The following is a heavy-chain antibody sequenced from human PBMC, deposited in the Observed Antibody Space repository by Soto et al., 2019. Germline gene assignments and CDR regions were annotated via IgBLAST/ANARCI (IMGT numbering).Heavy chain of an antibody. D-gene: IGHD3-10*01. V-gene: IGHV1-69*02. Sequence: QVQLVQSGAEVKSAGSSVKVSCKASGDTFNFYSINWVRQAPGLGLEWVGRVNPILSMSNYAQRFQGRVTMTAAKPTGTAYMELRSLGSEARAIYYCAVNYGSGYRAFDSWGQGALVTVCS. CDR3: AVNYGSGYRAFDS. CDR1: GDTFNFYS. J-gene: IGHJ4*02. CDR2: VNPILSMS.